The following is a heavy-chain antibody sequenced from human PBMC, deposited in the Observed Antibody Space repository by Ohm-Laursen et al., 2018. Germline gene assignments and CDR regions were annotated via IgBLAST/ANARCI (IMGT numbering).Heavy chain of an antibody. CDR2: IKSKTDGGTT. D-gene: IGHD3-22*01. V-gene: IGHV3-15*01. CDR3: TTRSPLGVVITYGMDV. J-gene: IGHJ6*02. Sequence: SLRLSCAASGFTFSNAMMNWVRQAPGKGLEWVGRIKSKTDGGTTDYAAPVKGRFTISRDDSKNTLYLQMNSLKTEDTAVYYCTTRSPLGVVITYGMDVWGQGTRVTVSS. CDR1: GFTFSNAM.